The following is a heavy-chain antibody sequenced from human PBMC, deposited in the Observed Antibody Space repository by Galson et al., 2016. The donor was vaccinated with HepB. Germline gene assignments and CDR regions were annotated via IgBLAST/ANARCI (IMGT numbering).Heavy chain of an antibody. J-gene: IGHJ4*02. V-gene: IGHV4-39*01. CDR2: IHDSGIV. CDR1: GASLSSSPYY. CDR3: ARPVMGSPGPFDY. D-gene: IGHD2-21*01. Sequence: ETLSLTCHVSGASLSSSPYYWAWIRQAPGKGLEWIGSIHDSGIVYSSPSLRSRVAFSVDSSRNQFSLNLKSVTATDTTLYYCARPVMGSPGPFDYWGQGILVSVSS.